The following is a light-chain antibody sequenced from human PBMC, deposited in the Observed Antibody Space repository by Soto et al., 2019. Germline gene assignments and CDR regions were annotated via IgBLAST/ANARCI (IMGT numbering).Light chain of an antibody. CDR1: QSISTY. CDR3: QQSFNTLT. J-gene: IGKJ4*01. V-gene: IGKV1-39*01. CDR2: SAS. Sequence: DIQMTQSPSSLSASVGDRVTITCRASQSISTYVSWYQHRPGKAPKLLIYSASTLQSGVPPRFSGSGSGTDFTLTISSLHPEDFATYYCQQSFNTLTFGGGTKVEIE.